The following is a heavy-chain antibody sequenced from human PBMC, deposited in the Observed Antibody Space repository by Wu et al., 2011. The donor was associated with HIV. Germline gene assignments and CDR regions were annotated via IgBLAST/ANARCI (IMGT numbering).Heavy chain of an antibody. D-gene: IGHD6-19*01. Sequence: QVQLVQSGAEVKKPGASVKVSCKASGYTFTSYYMHWVRQAPGQGLEWMGIINPSGGSTSHAQKFQGRVTMTRDTSTSTVYMELSSLRSEDTAVYYCAXDRYVAVAGYYYYYGMDVWGQGTTVTVSS. CDR3: AXDRYVAVAGYYYYYGMDV. CDR2: INPSGGST. J-gene: IGHJ6*02. CDR1: GYTFTSYY. V-gene: IGHV1-46*01.